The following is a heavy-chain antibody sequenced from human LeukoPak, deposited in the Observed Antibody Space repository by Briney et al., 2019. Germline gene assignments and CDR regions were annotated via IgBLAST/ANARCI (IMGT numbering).Heavy chain of an antibody. D-gene: IGHD6-19*01. CDR2: IIPIFGTA. J-gene: IGHJ5*02. CDR1: GGTFSSYA. V-gene: IGHV1-69*06. CDR3: AREFSGYSSVA. Sequence: SVKVSCKASGGTFSSYAISWVRQAPGQGLEWMGGIIPIFGTASYAQKFQGRVTITADKSTSTAYMELSSLRSEDTAVYYCAREFSGYSSVAWGQGTLVTVSS.